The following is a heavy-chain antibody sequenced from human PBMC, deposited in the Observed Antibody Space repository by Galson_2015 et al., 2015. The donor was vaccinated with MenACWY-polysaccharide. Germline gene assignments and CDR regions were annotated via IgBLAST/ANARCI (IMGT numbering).Heavy chain of an antibody. D-gene: IGHD5-24*01. Sequence: SLRLSCAASTFTFSAYVMHWVRQAPGKGLEWVAVTSFDGGNKYYADSVKGRFTISRDNSKNTLYLQMNSLRAEDTAVYYCQGLVEMATIGSHPSVFYYYGMDVWGQGTTVTVSS. CDR1: TFTFSAYV. V-gene: IGHV3-30-3*01. CDR3: QGLVEMATIGSHPSVFYYYGMDV. CDR2: TSFDGGNK. J-gene: IGHJ6*02.